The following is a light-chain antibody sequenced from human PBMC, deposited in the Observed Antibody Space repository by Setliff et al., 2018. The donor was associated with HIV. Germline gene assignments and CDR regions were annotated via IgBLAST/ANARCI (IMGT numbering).Light chain of an antibody. J-gene: IGLJ1*01. CDR2: EVS. CDR3: SSYAITNTLP. V-gene: IGLV2-14*01. Sequence: SALPQPASVSGSPGQSITISCTGTSSDIGGYSYVSWYQQHPGKAPKLIIYEVSNRPSGVSNRFSGSKSGYTASLTISGPQAEDEADYYCSSYAITNTLPFGTGTKVTVL. CDR1: SSDIGGYSY.